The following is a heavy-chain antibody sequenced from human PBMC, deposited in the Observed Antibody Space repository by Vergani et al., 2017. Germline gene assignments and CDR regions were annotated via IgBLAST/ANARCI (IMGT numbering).Heavy chain of an antibody. CDR3: AKVGRSEVAGTFCAFDI. CDR1: GFRFSNYR. Sequence: EVQLVDSGGGLVQPGGSLRLSCTASGFRFSNYRMIWVRQAPGKGLEWVSTLSASDRRTHYADSVKGRFTISRDNSKNTLFLHMNSLRPEDTAVYYCAKVGRSEVAGTFCAFDIWGQGTMVTVSS. D-gene: IGHD6-19*01. J-gene: IGHJ3*02. V-gene: IGHV3-23*04. CDR2: LSASDRRT.